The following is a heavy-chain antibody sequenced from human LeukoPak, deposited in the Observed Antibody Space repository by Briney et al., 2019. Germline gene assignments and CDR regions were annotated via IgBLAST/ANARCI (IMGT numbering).Heavy chain of an antibody. D-gene: IGHD3-10*01. J-gene: IGHJ4*02. CDR1: GFTFSSYS. Sequence: TGGSLRLSCAASGFTFSSYSMNWVRQAPGKGLEWVSYISSSSSTIYYADSVKGRFTISRDNAKNSLYLQMNSLRAEDTAVYYCARVRGEYYFDYWGQGTLVTVSS. V-gene: IGHV3-48*04. CDR3: ARVRGEYYFDY. CDR2: ISSSSSTI.